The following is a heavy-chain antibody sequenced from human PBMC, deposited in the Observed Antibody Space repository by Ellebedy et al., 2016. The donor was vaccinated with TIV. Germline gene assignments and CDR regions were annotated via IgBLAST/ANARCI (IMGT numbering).Heavy chain of an antibody. CDR2: ISGSGGST. D-gene: IGHD6-19*01. V-gene: IGHV3-23*01. CDR1: GFSFSSYA. Sequence: GESLKISXAASGFSFSSYAMSWVRQAPGKGLEWVSGISGSGGSTYYADSVKGRFTISRDNSKNTLYLQMNSLRAEDTAIYYCAKDSSGWYVGRGSFDYWGQGTLVTVSS. CDR3: AKDSSGWYVGRGSFDY. J-gene: IGHJ4*02.